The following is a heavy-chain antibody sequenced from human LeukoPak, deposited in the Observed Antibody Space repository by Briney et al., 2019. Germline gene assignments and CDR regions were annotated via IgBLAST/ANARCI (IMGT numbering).Heavy chain of an antibody. CDR3: AKRYSSNWLFDF. V-gene: IGHV3-23*01. CDR2: IRSAVDTT. Sequence: PGGSLRLSCAASGFTMSNYGVSWVRQAPGKGLEWVSGIRSAVDTTHYADSVKGRFTISRDNSKNTLYLQMNSLRAEDTAVYYCAKRYSSNWLFDFWGQGTLVTVSS. D-gene: IGHD6-13*01. CDR1: GFTMSNYG. J-gene: IGHJ4*02.